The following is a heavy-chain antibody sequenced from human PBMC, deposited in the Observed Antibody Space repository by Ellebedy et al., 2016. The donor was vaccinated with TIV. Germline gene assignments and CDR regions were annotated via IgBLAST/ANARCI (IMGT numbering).Heavy chain of an antibody. J-gene: IGHJ4*02. Sequence: GGSLRLSCAASGVTVSSHGMHWVRQAPGKGLEWVAVISHDGSNKYYADSVKGRFTISRDNSKNTLFLQMDSLRAEDTAVYYCATTQMGNGYNEVYFGHWGQGTLVTVSS. CDR2: ISHDGSNK. D-gene: IGHD5-24*01. CDR1: GVTVSSHG. CDR3: ATTQMGNGYNEVYFGH. V-gene: IGHV3-30*03.